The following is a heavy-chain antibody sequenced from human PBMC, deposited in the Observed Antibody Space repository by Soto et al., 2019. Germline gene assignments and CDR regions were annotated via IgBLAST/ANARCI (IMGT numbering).Heavy chain of an antibody. CDR2: IIVASGRT. J-gene: IGHJ3*01. CDR3: VAELYSGGGCCSFDF. V-gene: IGHV1-58*01. CDR1: GFTFTNSA. Sequence: ASVKVSCKSSGFTFTNSAVQWVRQARGQRLEWIGWIIVASGRTNYAREVQERVTISRDTSTSTAYMELSGLRSEDTAVYYCVAELYSGGGCCSFDFQGQGTMVTVSS. D-gene: IGHD2-21*02.